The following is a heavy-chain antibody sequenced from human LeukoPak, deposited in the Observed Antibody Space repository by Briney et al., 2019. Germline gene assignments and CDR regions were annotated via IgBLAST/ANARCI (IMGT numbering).Heavy chain of an antibody. J-gene: IGHJ5*02. CDR2: IYYSGST. CDR3: ARGSNWLDP. CDR1: GDSINNYY. D-gene: IGHD6-6*01. Sequence: PSETLSLICNVPGDSINNYYWSWVRQPPGEGLEWIGYIYYSGSTNYNPTLKSRVTISKDPSKKQVALKLTSVTAADTAVYYCARGSNWLDPWGQGTLVTVFS. V-gene: IGHV4-59*01.